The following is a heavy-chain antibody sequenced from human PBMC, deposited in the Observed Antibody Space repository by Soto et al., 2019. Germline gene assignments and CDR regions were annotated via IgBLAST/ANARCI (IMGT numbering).Heavy chain of an antibody. CDR2: INPNSGGT. J-gene: IGHJ5*02. V-gene: IGHV1-2*04. CDR1: GYTFTGYY. D-gene: IGHD2-2*02. Sequence: ASVKVSCKASGYTFTGYYMHWVRQAPGQGLEWMGWINPNSGGTNYAQKFQGWVTMTRDTSISTAYMELSRLRSDDTAVYYCARGDIVVVPAAKPPYAFDPWGQGTLVTVSS. CDR3: ARGDIVVVPAAKPPYAFDP.